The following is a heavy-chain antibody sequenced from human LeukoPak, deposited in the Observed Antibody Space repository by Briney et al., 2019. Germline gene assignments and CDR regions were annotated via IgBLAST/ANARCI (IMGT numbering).Heavy chain of an antibody. V-gene: IGHV3-7*01. J-gene: IGHJ3*01. CDR2: IKQDGSEK. D-gene: IGHD5-24*01. Sequence: GGSVRLSCAASGFTLSSFWISWVSQAPGKGREWVANIKQDGSEKYYVDSVKGRFTISRDNAKKSLYLQMNSLRGEDTAVYYCSRTVNDTINTANGGFDLWGRGTMDTVSS. CDR3: SRTVNDTINTANGGFDL. CDR1: GFTLSSFW.